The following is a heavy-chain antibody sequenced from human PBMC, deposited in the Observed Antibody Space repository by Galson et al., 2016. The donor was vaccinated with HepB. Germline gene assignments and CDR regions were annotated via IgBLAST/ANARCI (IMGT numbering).Heavy chain of an antibody. CDR1: GFTFSDYW. CDR2: IRRDESAR. V-gene: IGHV3-7*01. CDR3: ARDVSPGYSGTYYDAFDV. D-gene: IGHD5-12*01. J-gene: IGHJ6*02. Sequence: SLRLSCAASGFTFSDYWMTWVRQAPGKGLGWVANIRRDESARYYVDSVKGRFTISRDNAKNSLYLQMDSLRAEDTAVYYCARDVSPGYSGTYYDAFDVWGQGTTVTVSS.